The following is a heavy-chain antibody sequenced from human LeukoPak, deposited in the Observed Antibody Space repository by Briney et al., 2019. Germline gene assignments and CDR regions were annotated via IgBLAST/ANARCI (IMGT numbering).Heavy chain of an antibody. J-gene: IGHJ4*02. CDR2: INWNGGST. CDR1: GFTFDDYG. V-gene: IGHV3-20*04. Sequence: PGGSLRLSCAASGFTFDDYGMSWVRQAPGKGLEWVSGINWNGGSTGYADSVKGRFTISRDKSTEKVYLQMNSLRVEDTAVYFCAKGDCSSTNCYPDYWGQGILVTVSS. D-gene: IGHD2-2*01. CDR3: AKGDCSSTNCYPDY.